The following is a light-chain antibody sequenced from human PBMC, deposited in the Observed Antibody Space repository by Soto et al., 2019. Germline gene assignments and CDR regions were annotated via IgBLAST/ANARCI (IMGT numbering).Light chain of an antibody. CDR1: SSDVGGYNY. J-gene: IGLJ1*01. CDR3: SSYTSSNTYV. V-gene: IGLV2-14*01. CDR2: EVS. Sequence: QSALTQPASVSGSPGQSITISCTGTSSDVGGYNYVSWYQQHPGKAPKVMIYEVSDRPSGVSNRFSGSKSGNTASLTISGLQAEDEAYYYCSSYTSSNTYVFGTGTKVTVL.